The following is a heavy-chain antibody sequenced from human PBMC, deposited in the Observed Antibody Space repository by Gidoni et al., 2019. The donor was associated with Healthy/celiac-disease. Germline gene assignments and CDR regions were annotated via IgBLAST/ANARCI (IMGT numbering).Heavy chain of an antibody. CDR3: ARAPASYGMDV. J-gene: IGHJ6*02. Sequence: AASGFTFSSYSMNWVRQAPGKGLEWVSSISSSSSYIYYADSVKGRFTISRDNAKNSLYLQMNSLRAEDTAVYYCARAPASYGMDVWGQGTTVTVSS. CDR2: ISSSSSYI. V-gene: IGHV3-21*01. CDR1: GFTFSSYS.